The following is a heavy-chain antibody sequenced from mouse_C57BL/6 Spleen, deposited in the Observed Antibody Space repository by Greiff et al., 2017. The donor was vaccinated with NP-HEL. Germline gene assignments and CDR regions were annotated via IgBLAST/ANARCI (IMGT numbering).Heavy chain of an antibody. J-gene: IGHJ3*01. Sequence: QVHVKQSGAELVRPGASVTLSCKASGYTFTDYEMHWVKQTPVHGLEWIGAIDPETGGTAYNQKFKGKAILTADKSSSTAYMELRSLTSEDSAVYYCTNYYGSRAWFAYWGQGTLVTVSA. V-gene: IGHV1-15*01. CDR1: GYTFTDYE. CDR3: TNYYGSRAWFAY. CDR2: IDPETGGT. D-gene: IGHD1-1*01.